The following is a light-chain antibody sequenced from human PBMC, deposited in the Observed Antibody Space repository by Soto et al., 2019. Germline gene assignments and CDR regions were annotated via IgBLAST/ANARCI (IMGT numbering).Light chain of an antibody. Sequence: QSVLTQPPSVAGAPGQRVTISCTGSSSYIGAGYDVHWYQQLPGTAPKLLIYANTNRPSGVPDRFSGSKSGTSASLAITGLQAEDEADYYYQSYDDRLGGNVIFGGGTQLTVL. CDR2: ANT. CDR3: QSYDDRLGGNVI. J-gene: IGLJ2*01. CDR1: SSYIGAGYD. V-gene: IGLV1-40*01.